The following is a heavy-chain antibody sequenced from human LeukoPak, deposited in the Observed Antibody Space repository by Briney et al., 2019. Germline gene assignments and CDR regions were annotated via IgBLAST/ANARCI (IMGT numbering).Heavy chain of an antibody. V-gene: IGHV4-31*03. J-gene: IGHJ5*02. Sequence: PSETLSLTCTVSGGSISSGGYYWSWIRQHPGKGLEWIGYIYYSGSTYYNPSLKSRVTISVDTSKNQFSLKLSSVTAADTAVYYCARATHYYYGSGSSINWFDPWGQGTLVTVSS. CDR3: ARATHYYYGSGSSINWFDP. D-gene: IGHD3-10*01. CDR2: IYYSGST. CDR1: GGSISSGGYY.